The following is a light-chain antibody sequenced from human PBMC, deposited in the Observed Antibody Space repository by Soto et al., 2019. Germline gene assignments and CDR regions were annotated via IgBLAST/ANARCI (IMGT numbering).Light chain of an antibody. CDR1: SSDVGYYNY. J-gene: IGLJ3*02. V-gene: IGLV2-14*01. CDR3: SSFTTSSTWV. Sequence: QSALTQPASVSGSPGQSITISCTGTSSDVGYYNYVSWYQQHPGKAPKLMIYDVSNRPSGVSNRFSGSKSGTTASLTISGRQAEDEADDYCSSFTTSSTWVFGGGTKVTVL. CDR2: DVS.